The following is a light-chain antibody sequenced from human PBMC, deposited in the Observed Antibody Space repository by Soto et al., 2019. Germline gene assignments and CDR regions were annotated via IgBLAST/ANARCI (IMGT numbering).Light chain of an antibody. CDR2: EVS. CDR3: TSYMSSSTSVV. CDR1: SSDVGGHNY. Sequence: QSALTQPASVSGSPGQSVTISCTGASSDVGGHNYVSWYQQHPGIAPRLVIYEVSNRPSGVPNRFSGSKSDNTDSLTISGLQAEDEADYYCTSYMSSSTSVVFGGGTKLTVL. J-gene: IGLJ2*01. V-gene: IGLV2-14*01.